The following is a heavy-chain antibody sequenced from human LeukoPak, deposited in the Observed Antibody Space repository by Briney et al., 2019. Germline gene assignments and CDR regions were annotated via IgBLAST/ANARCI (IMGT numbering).Heavy chain of an antibody. CDR2: ISSSSSYI. CDR1: GFTFSSYS. V-gene: IGHV3-21*01. J-gene: IGHJ4*02. Sequence: GGSLRLSCAASGFTFSSYSMNWVRQAPGKGLEWVSSISSSSSYIYYADSVKGRFTISRDNAKNSLYLQMNSLRAEDTAVYYCARVSSHGDILTGLDYWGQGTLVTVSS. CDR3: ARVSSHGDILTGLDY. D-gene: IGHD3-9*01.